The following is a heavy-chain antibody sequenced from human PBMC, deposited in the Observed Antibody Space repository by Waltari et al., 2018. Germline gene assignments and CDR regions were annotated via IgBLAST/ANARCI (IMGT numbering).Heavy chain of an antibody. CDR3: ARVGKLGYCSSTSCYTGAFDI. V-gene: IGHV4-59*01. D-gene: IGHD2-2*02. J-gene: IGHJ3*02. Sequence: QVQLQESGPGLVKPSETLSLTCTVSGGSISSYSWSCIRQPPGKGLELIGYIYYSGSTNYNPSLKSRVTISVDTSKNQFSLKLSSVTAADTAVYYCARVGKLGYCSSTSCYTGAFDIWGQGTMVTVSS. CDR2: IYYSGST. CDR1: GGSISSYS.